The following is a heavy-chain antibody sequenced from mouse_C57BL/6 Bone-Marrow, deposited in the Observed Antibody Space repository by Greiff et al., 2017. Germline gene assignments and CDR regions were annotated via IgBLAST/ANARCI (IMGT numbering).Heavy chain of an antibody. CDR2: INPNYGPT. CDR1: GYSFTDYN. D-gene: IGHD2-4*01. CDR3: ARGYDYDYAMDY. V-gene: IGHV1-39*01. J-gene: IGHJ4*01. Sequence: VQLQQSGPELVKPGASVKISCKASGYSFTDYNMNWVKQSNGKSLEWIGVINPNYGPTSYNQKFKGKATLTVDKSSSTAYMQLNSLTSEDSAVYDCARGYDYDYAMDYGGQGTAVTVTS.